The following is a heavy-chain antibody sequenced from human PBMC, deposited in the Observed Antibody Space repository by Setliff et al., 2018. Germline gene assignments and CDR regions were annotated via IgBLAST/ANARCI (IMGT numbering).Heavy chain of an antibody. CDR2: INPNSGGT. Sequence: SVKVSCKASGYTFTGYYMHWVRQAPGQGLEWMGRINPNSGGTNYAQKFQGRVTMTRDTSISTAYMELSRLRSDDTAVYYCARGPLQYYFDSGGYEYYFDYWGQGTQVTVSS. D-gene: IGHD3-22*01. V-gene: IGHV1-2*06. J-gene: IGHJ4*02. CDR1: GYTFTGYY. CDR3: ARGPLQYYFDSGGYEYYFDY.